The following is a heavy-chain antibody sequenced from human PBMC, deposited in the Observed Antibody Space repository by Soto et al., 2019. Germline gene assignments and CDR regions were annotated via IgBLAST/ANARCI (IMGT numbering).Heavy chain of an antibody. J-gene: IGHJ3*02. CDR2: INAAYGNT. CDR1: GYTFTNYA. D-gene: IGHD4-17*01. V-gene: IGHV1-3*01. Sequence: QVQLVQSGAEVKKPGASVKVSCKASGYTFTNYAMHWVRQAPGQRLEWMGWINAAYGNTKYSQKFQGRVTITRDTSASTAYMELTSLRSEDTAVYYCARGWGTVTTLPLMAFDIWGQGTMVTVSS. CDR3: ARGWGTVTTLPLMAFDI.